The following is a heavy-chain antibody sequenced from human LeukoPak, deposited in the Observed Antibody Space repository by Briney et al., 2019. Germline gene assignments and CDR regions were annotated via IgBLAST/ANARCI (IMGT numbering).Heavy chain of an antibody. D-gene: IGHD4-17*01. V-gene: IGHV1-18*01. Sequence: GASVKVSCKASGYTFTSYGISWVRQAPGQGLEWMGWISAYNGNTNYARKLQGRVTMTTDTSTSTAYMELRSLRSNDTAVYYCARVAPTPYGDYFDYWGQGTLVTVSS. CDR3: ARVAPTPYGDYFDY. J-gene: IGHJ4*02. CDR2: ISAYNGNT. CDR1: GYTFTSYG.